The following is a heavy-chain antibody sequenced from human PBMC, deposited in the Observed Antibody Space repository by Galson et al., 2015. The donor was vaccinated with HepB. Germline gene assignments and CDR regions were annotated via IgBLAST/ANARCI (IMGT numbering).Heavy chain of an antibody. V-gene: IGHV3-23*01. CDR2: ISGSGGST. CDR1: GFTFSSYA. D-gene: IGHD5-24*01. Sequence: SLRLSCAASGFTFSSYAMSWVRQAPGKGLEWVSAISGSGGSTYYADSVKGRFTISRDNSKNTLYLQMNSLRAEDTAVYYCAKAGMATINDYYYYYMDVWGKGTTVTVSS. CDR3: AKAGMATINDYYYYYMDV. J-gene: IGHJ6*03.